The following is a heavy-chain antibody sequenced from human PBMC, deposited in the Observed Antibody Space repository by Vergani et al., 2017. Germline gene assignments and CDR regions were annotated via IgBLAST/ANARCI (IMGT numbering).Heavy chain of an antibody. CDR2: MNPNSGNT. Sequence: QVQLVQSGAEVKKPGASVKVSCKASGYTFTSYDINWVRQATGQGLEWMGWMNPNSGNTGYAQKFQGRVTMTRNTSISTAYMELSSLRSEDTAVYYCASVGYYDSIGYFTGIDYWGQGTLVTVSS. D-gene: IGHD3-22*01. V-gene: IGHV1-8*01. J-gene: IGHJ4*02. CDR3: ASVGYYDSIGYFTGIDY. CDR1: GYTFTSYD.